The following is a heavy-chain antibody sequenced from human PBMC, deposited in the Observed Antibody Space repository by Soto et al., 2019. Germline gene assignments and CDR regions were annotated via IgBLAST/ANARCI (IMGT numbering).Heavy chain of an antibody. D-gene: IGHD3-3*01. CDR2: INPSGGST. Sequence: QVQLVQSGAEVKKPGASVKVSCKASGYTFTSYYMHWVRQAPGQGLEWMGIINPSGGSTSYAQKFQGRVTMTRDTSTSTVYMELSSLRSEETAVYYCASRRGATIFGGGGMDVWGQGTTVTVSS. J-gene: IGHJ6*02. CDR1: GYTFTSYY. CDR3: ASRRGATIFGGGGMDV. V-gene: IGHV1-46*01.